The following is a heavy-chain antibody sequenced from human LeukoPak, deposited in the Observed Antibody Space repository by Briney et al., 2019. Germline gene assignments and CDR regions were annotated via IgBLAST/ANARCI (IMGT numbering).Heavy chain of an antibody. D-gene: IGHD6-13*01. V-gene: IGHV3-49*04. J-gene: IGHJ4*02. Sequence: GGSLRLSCTASGFTIGDYAMSWVRQAPGKGLEWVGFIRSKAYGGTTEYAASVKGRFTISRDDSKSIAYLQMNSLKTEDTAVYYCTSIRTQLVPDYWGQGTLVTVSS. CDR2: IRSKAYGGTT. CDR3: TSIRTQLVPDY. CDR1: GFTIGDYA.